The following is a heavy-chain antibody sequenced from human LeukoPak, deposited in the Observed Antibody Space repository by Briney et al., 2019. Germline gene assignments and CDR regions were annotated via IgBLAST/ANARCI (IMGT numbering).Heavy chain of an antibody. J-gene: IGHJ3*02. CDR3: ARGVDIVASQGVREDAFDI. V-gene: IGHV3-30*04. CDR2: ISYDGSNK. CDR1: GFTFSSYA. D-gene: IGHD5-12*01. Sequence: GGSLRLSCAASGFTFSSYAMHWVRQAPGKGLEWVAVISYDGSNKYYADSVKGRFTISRDNSKNTLYLQMNSLRAEDTAVYYCARGVDIVASQGVREDAFDIWGQGTMVTVSS.